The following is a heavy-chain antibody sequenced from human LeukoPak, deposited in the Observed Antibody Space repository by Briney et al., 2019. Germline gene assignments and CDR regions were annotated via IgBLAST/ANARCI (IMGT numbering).Heavy chain of an antibody. Sequence: SVKVSCKASGGTFSSYAISWVRQAPGQGLEWMGGIIPILGTANYAQKFQGRVTITADKSTSTAYMELSSLRSEDTAVYYCASAYSSGLGEFDYWGQGTLVTVSS. CDR1: GGTFSSYA. CDR2: IIPILGTA. D-gene: IGHD6-19*01. J-gene: IGHJ4*02. CDR3: ASAYSSGLGEFDY. V-gene: IGHV1-69*10.